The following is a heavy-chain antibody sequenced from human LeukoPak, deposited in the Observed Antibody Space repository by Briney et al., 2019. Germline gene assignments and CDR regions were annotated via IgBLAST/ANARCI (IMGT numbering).Heavy chain of an antibody. CDR1: GFTFDDYA. J-gene: IGHJ6*02. Sequence: PGGSLRLSCAASGFTFDDYAMHWVRQAPGKGLEWVSGISWNSGSIGYADSVKGRFTISRDNAKNSLYLQMNSLRAEDTALYYCAKAGRYCSGGSCYSDLYGMDVWGQGTTVTVSS. D-gene: IGHD2-15*01. CDR2: ISWNSGSI. CDR3: AKAGRYCSGGSCYSDLYGMDV. V-gene: IGHV3-9*01.